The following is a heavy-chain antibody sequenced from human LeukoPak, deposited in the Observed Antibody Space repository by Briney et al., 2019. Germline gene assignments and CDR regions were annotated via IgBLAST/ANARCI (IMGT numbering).Heavy chain of an antibody. V-gene: IGHV4-34*01. CDR1: GFTFDDCG. D-gene: IGHD3-3*02. CDR2: INNSGST. CDR3: ARGRAFFD. J-gene: IGHJ4*02. Sequence: GSLRLSCAASGFTFDDCGMSWVRQPPGKGLEWIGEINNSGSTNYNPSLKSRVTISRDTSKNQFSLKLSSVTAADTAVYYCARGRAFFDWGQGTLVTVSS.